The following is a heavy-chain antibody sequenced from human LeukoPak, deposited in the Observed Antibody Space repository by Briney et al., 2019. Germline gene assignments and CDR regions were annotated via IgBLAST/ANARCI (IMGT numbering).Heavy chain of an antibody. CDR1: GGSISSYY. V-gene: IGHV4-4*07. Sequence: PSETLSLTCAVSGGSISSYYWSWIRQPAGKGLEWTGRIYTSGSTNYNPSLKSRVTMSVDTSKNQFSLKLSSVTAADTAVYYCAGRRITGTTYYFDYWGQGTLVTVSS. CDR3: AGRRITGTTYYFDY. J-gene: IGHJ4*02. CDR2: IYTSGST. D-gene: IGHD1-20*01.